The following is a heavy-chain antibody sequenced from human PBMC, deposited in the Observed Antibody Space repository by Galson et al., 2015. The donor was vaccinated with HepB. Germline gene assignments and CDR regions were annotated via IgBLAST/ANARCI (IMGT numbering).Heavy chain of an antibody. CDR2: IIPLFNTS. Sequence: SVKVSCKASGGTFRSYAISWVRQAPGQGLEWMGGIIPLFNTSNYALKFQDRVTITADKSTNTSYMELTSLRSADTAVYYCASPITMIRGIFFQKKYGLDVWGQGATVTVSS. D-gene: IGHD3-10*01. J-gene: IGHJ6*02. CDR3: ASPITMIRGIFFQKKYGLDV. CDR1: GGTFRSYA. V-gene: IGHV1-69*06.